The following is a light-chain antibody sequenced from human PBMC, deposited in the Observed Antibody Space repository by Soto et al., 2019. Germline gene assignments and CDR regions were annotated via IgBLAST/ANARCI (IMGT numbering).Light chain of an antibody. CDR3: QQYNSSPLT. J-gene: IGKJ5*01. Sequence: VSQSISSCLAWYQHKXGKAARLLIYAASXMASGIPATFSGSGSGTDFTPTISSPQPEDFAVYYCQQYNSSPLTFGQGTRVEIK. V-gene: IGKV3D-15*01. CDR2: AAS. CDR1: QSISSC.